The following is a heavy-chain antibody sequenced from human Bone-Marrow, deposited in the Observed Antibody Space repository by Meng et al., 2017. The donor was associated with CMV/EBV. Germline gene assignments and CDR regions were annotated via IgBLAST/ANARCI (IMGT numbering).Heavy chain of an antibody. J-gene: IGHJ6*02. D-gene: IGHD2-2*01. V-gene: IGHV3-11*01. CDR3: ARLRGYCSSTSCPVKYYYYGMDV. Sequence: GGSLRLSCAASGFTFSDYYMSWIRQAPGKGLEWVSYISSSGSTIYYAASVKGQFTISRDNAKNSLYLQMNSLRAEDTAVYHCARLRGYCSSTSCPVKYYYYGMDVWGQGTMVTVSS. CDR2: ISSSGSTI. CDR1: GFTFSDYY.